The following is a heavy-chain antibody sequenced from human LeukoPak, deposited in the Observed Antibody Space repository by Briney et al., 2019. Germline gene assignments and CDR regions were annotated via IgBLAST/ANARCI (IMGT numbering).Heavy chain of an antibody. D-gene: IGHD3-16*01. J-gene: IGHJ4*02. CDR3: AGGYPNQY. Sequence: GGSLRLSCAASGFTFSSYDMHWVRQAPGKGLEWVSYISSSSSSICYADSVKGRFTISRDNAKNSLYLQMNSLRADDTAVYYCAGGYPNQYWGQGTLVTVSS. CDR2: ISSSSSSI. CDR1: GFTFSSYD. V-gene: IGHV3-48*01.